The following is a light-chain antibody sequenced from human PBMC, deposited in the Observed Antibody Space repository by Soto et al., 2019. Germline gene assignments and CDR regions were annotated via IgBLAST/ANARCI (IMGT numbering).Light chain of an antibody. J-gene: IGKJ2*01. CDR3: QQYGSSPFYT. CDR1: QSVSSSY. CDR2: GAS. V-gene: IGKV3-20*01. Sequence: EIVLTQSPGTLSLSPGERATLSCRASQSVSSSYLAWYQQKPGQAPRLLIYGASSRATGIPDRFSGSGSGTDFTLTISRLEPEDVAVSYCQQYGSSPFYTFGQGTKLEIK.